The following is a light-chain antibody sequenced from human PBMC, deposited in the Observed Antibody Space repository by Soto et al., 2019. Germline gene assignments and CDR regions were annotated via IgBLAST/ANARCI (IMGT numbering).Light chain of an antibody. CDR1: QSVSSN. CDR3: QQYNNWPWT. CDR2: GAS. V-gene: IGKV3-15*01. J-gene: IGKJ1*01. Sequence: EIVMTQSPATLSVSPGERATLSCRASQSVSSNLAWYQQKPGQAPRLLIYGASTRATGIPARFSGSGFGTEFTLTISSLQSEDFAVYYCQQYNNWPWTFGQGTKVDI.